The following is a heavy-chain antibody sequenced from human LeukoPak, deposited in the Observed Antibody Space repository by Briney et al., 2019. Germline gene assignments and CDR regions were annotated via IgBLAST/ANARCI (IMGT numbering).Heavy chain of an antibody. D-gene: IGHD2/OR15-2a*01. CDR3: ATPSFYDAFDI. CDR2: FDPEDGET. V-gene: IGHV1-24*01. Sequence: EWMGGFDPEDGETIYAQKFQGRVTMTEDTSTDTAYMELSSLRSEDTAVCYCATPSFYDAFDIWGQGTMVTVSS. J-gene: IGHJ3*02.